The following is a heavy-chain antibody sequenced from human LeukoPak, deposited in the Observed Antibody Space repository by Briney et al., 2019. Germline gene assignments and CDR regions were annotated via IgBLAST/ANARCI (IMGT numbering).Heavy chain of an antibody. J-gene: IGHJ4*02. D-gene: IGHD3-3*01. CDR2: IYYSGST. V-gene: IGHV4-59*01. CDR3: ARYYDFWSGYYSLDY. Sequence: SETLSLTCTVSGGSISSYYWSWIRQPPGKGLEWIGYIYYSGSTNYNPSLKSRVTIPVDTSKNQFSLKLSSVTAADTAVYYCARYYDFWSGYYSLDYWGQGTLVTVSS. CDR1: GGSISSYY.